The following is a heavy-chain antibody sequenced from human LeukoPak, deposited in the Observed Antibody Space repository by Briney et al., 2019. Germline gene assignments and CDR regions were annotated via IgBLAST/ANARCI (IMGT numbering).Heavy chain of an antibody. CDR2: IYSGGST. D-gene: IGHD2-2*01. V-gene: IGHV3-53*01. CDR3: ARDYCSSTSCYGKDAFDI. Sequence: HSGGSLRLSCAASGFTVSSNYMSWVRQAPGKGLEWVSAIYSGGSTYYADSVKGRLTISRDNSKNTLYLQMNSLRAEDTAVYYCARDYCSSTSCYGKDAFDIWGQGTMVTVSS. J-gene: IGHJ3*02. CDR1: GFTVSSNY.